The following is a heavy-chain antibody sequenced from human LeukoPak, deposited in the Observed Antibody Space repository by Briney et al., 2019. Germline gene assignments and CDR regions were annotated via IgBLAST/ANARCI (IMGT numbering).Heavy chain of an antibody. CDR3: ARFSSEQLAYFDY. CDR2: ISAYNGNT. Sequence: ASVKVSCKAPGYTFTSYGISWVRQAPGQGLERMGWISAYNGNTNYAQKHQGRVTMTTDTSTSTAYMELRSLRSDDTAVYYCARFSSEQLAYFDYWGQGTLVTVSS. V-gene: IGHV1-18*01. D-gene: IGHD6-13*01. J-gene: IGHJ4*02. CDR1: GYTFTSYG.